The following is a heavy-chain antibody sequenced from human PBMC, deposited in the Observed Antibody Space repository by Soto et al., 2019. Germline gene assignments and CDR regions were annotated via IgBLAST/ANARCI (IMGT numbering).Heavy chain of an antibody. Sequence: GGSLRLSCAASGFTFSSYAMHWVRQAPGKGLEWVAVISYDGSNKYYADSVKGRFTISRDNSKNTLYLQMNSLRAEDTAVYYCARGRYYDSSGYYYSPLLDYWGQGTLVTVSS. V-gene: IGHV3-30-3*01. CDR3: ARGRYYDSSGYYYSPLLDY. CDR2: ISYDGSNK. CDR1: GFTFSSYA. J-gene: IGHJ4*02. D-gene: IGHD3-22*01.